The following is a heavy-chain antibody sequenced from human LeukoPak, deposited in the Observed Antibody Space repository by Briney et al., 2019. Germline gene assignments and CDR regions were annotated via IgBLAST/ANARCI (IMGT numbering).Heavy chain of an antibody. CDR3: ARVLRQHFYYYYGMDV. J-gene: IGHJ6*02. D-gene: IGHD6-13*01. Sequence: ASVKVSCKASGYTFTSYDINWVRQATGQGLEWMGWMNPNSGNTGYAQKFQGRVTMTRNTSISTAYMELSSLRSEDTAVYYCARVLRQHFYYYYGMDVWGLGTTVTVSS. CDR1: GYTFTSYD. V-gene: IGHV1-8*01. CDR2: MNPNSGNT.